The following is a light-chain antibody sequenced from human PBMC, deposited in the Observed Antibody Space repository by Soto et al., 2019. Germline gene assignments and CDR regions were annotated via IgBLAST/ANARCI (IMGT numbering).Light chain of an antibody. CDR1: TSNLGSHF. V-gene: IGLV1-47*02. CDR3: AVWDDSLSGPV. CDR2: NNN. J-gene: IGLJ3*02. Sequence: QSVLTQPPSASGTPGQRVTISCSGSTSNLGSHFVYWYQQLPGTAPKLLIYNNNQRPSGVPDRFSGSKSGTSASLAISGLRSDDESDYYCAVWDDSLSGPVFGGGTKLTVL.